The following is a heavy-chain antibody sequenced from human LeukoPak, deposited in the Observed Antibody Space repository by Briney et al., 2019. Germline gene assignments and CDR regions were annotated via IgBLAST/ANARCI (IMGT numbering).Heavy chain of an antibody. Sequence: ADTLSLTCTVSGGSFSNYHWSWIRQPPGKGLEWIGHIFDAGTTNSNPSLKSRVAISVDRSKNHFSLEVTSVTAADTAVYYCARGAFGVEAFDYWGQGTLVT. CDR3: ARGAFGVEAFDY. D-gene: IGHD3-3*01. CDR1: GGSFSNYH. CDR2: IFDAGTT. J-gene: IGHJ4*02. V-gene: IGHV4-59*07.